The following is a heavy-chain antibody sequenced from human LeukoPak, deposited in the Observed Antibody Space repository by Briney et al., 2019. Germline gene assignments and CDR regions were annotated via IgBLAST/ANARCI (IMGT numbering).Heavy chain of an antibody. CDR2: IYTSGGT. D-gene: IGHD3-3*01. Sequence: RPSETLSLTCTVSGGSISSYYWSWIRQPAGKGLEWIGRIYTSGGTNYNPSLKSRVTMSVDTSKNQFSLKLSSVTAADTAVYYCAREGDFWSGYFAFDIWGQGTMVTVSS. CDR3: AREGDFWSGYFAFDI. V-gene: IGHV4-4*07. J-gene: IGHJ3*02. CDR1: GGSISSYY.